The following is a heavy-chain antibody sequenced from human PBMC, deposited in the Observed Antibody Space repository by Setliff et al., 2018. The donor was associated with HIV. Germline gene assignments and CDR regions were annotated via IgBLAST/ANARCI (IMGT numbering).Heavy chain of an antibody. J-gene: IGHJ3*01. CDR1: GYTFTAYT. V-gene: IGHV1-3*01. CDR2: INPDNGNT. D-gene: IGHD7-27*01. Sequence: ASVKVSCKASGYTFTAYTVHWVRQAPGQRLEWMGWINPDNGNTKYSQKFQGRVIIIRDTSASTAYMLLSSLRSEDTAVYYCARGRAGDRRNEAFDFWGQGTMVTVSS. CDR3: ARGRAGDRRNEAFDF.